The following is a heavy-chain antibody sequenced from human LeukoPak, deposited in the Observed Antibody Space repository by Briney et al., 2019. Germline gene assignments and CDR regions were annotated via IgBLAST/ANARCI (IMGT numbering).Heavy chain of an antibody. CDR3: ARGLRFLPRKNYYYYGMDV. CDR2: IYTSGST. CDR1: GGSISSYY. D-gene: IGHD3-3*01. Sequence: NASETLSLTCTVSGGSISSYYWSWIRQPAGKGLEWIGRIYTSGSTNYDTSLNSRVTMSVDTSKNQFSLKLSSVTAADTAVYYCARGLRFLPRKNYYYYGMDVWGQGTTVTVSS. J-gene: IGHJ6*02. V-gene: IGHV4-4*07.